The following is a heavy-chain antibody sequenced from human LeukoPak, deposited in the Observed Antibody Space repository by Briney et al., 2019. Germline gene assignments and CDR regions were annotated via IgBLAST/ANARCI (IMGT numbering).Heavy chain of an antibody. CDR2: ISGSGGST. V-gene: IGHV3-23*01. J-gene: IGHJ4*02. Sequence: GGSLRLSCAASGFNFANHAMSWVRQTPGKGLEWVSAISGSGGSTYYADSVKGRFTISRDNSKNTLYLQMNSLRAEDTAVYYCAETYYDILTGSPWGQGTLVTVSS. CDR1: GFNFANHA. D-gene: IGHD3-9*01. CDR3: AETYYDILTGSP.